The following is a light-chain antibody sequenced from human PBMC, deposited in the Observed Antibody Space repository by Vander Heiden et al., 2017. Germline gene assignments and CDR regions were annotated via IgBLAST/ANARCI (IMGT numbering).Light chain of an antibody. V-gene: IGKV1-5*03. CDR1: QSIRDL. CDR2: KAS. Sequence: DIQMTQSPSTLSASAVDRVTITCRASQSIRDLLAWYQQKPGKAPKFLIYKASSLENRVPSRFSGSGSATEFTLTISSLKPDDSATYYCQQDYGYPLTFGGGTKVEIK. J-gene: IGKJ4*01. CDR3: QQDYGYPLT.